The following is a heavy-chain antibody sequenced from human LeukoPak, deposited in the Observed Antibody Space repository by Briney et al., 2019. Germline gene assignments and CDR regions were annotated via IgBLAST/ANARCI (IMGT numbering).Heavy chain of an antibody. CDR3: AKDLSLVTMVRGVQGWFDP. D-gene: IGHD3-10*01. V-gene: IGHV3-23*01. Sequence: GGSLRLSCAASGFTFSSYGMSWVRQAPGMGLEWVSAISGSGGGTYYADSVKGRFTISRDNSKNTLYLQMNSLRVEDTAVYYCAKDLSLVTMVRGVQGWFDPWGQGTLVTVSS. CDR2: ISGSGGGT. CDR1: GFTFSSYG. J-gene: IGHJ5*02.